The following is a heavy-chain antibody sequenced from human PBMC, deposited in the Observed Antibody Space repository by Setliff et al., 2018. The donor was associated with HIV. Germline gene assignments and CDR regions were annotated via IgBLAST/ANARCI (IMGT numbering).Heavy chain of an antibody. CDR2: INPSGGSA. Sequence: ASVKVSCKASGYTFTSYYLHWVRQAPGQGLEWMGMINPSGGSASYAQKFQGRVTMSRDTSASTAYMELRSLRSDDTAVYYCARDDGGYNYAEAFDVWGQGTMVTVSS. J-gene: IGHJ3*01. V-gene: IGHV1-46*01. CDR1: GYTFTSYY. CDR3: ARDDGGYNYAEAFDV. D-gene: IGHD3-16*01.